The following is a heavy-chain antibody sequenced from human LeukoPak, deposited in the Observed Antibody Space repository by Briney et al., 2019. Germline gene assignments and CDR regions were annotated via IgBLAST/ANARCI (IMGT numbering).Heavy chain of an antibody. V-gene: IGHV3-11*04. CDR1: GFTFSDYY. D-gene: IGHD5-12*01. J-gene: IGHJ4*02. CDR3: ARVGSGYGAFDY. Sequence: PGGSLRLSCAASGFTFSDYYMTWVRQAPGRGLEWVSYISSRGDIIYYADSLKGPFTISRDTAQNSLFLQMNTLRAEDTAMYYCARVGSGYGAFDYWGQGTLVTVSS. CDR2: ISSRGDII.